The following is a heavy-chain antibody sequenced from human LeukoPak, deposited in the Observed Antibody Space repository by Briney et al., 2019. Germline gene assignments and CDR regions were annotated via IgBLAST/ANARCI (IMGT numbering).Heavy chain of an antibody. V-gene: IGHV1-46*01. Sequence: GAPVKVSCKASGYTFTSYYMHWVRQAPGQGLEWMGIINPSGGSTSYAQKFQGRVTMTRDTSTSTVYMELSSLRSEDTAVYYCARSVCGGDCYADFDYWGQGTLVTVSS. J-gene: IGHJ4*02. D-gene: IGHD2-21*02. CDR1: GYTFTSYY. CDR2: INPSGGST. CDR3: ARSVCGGDCYADFDY.